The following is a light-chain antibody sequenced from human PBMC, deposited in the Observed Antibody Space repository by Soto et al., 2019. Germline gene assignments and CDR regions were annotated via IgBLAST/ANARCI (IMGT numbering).Light chain of an antibody. J-gene: IGKJ5*01. CDR1: QSVSSSY. V-gene: IGKV3-20*01. CDR3: QYHGSSPIT. CDR2: AAS. Sequence: ETVVTQSPCTLSLSPGERATLPCRASQSVSSSYLAWYQQKPGQAPRLLIFAASSRASGIPDRFSGSGSGTDFTLTISRLEPEDFALFYCQYHGSSPITFGQGTRLEI.